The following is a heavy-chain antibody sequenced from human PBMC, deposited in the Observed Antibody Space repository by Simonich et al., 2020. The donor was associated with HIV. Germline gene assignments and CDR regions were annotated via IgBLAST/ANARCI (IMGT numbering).Heavy chain of an antibody. CDR3: ARGIRAGDFYSQYYYYMDV. D-gene: IGHD2-21*02. CDR1: GESFSGYY. V-gene: IGHV4-34*01. Sequence: QEQLRQWGAGLLKPSETLSLTCAVYGESFSGYYWTWIRQPPGKGLEWIGEIIHRGSPKDKPSLKGRLTIAADTSKNQFSLKLTSVTAADTAVYYCARGIRAGDFYSQYYYYMDVWGKGTTVIVSS. CDR2: IIHRGSP. J-gene: IGHJ6*03.